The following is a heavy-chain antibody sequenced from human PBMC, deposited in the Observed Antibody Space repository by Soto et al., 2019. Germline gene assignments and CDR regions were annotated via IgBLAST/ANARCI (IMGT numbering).Heavy chain of an antibody. V-gene: IGHV4-39*01. CDR2: IYYSGST. CDR1: GDSISSSRFY. Sequence: QLQLQESGPGLVKPSETLSLTCTVSGDSISSSRFYWGWIRQPPGKGLEWIGSIYYSGSTYYNPSLKSRVSISVYTSMIHFSLKLISVTAADTAVYYCARQSYDSSDYFDSLGHGTLVTVSS. J-gene: IGHJ4*01. CDR3: ARQSYDSSDYFDS. D-gene: IGHD3-22*01.